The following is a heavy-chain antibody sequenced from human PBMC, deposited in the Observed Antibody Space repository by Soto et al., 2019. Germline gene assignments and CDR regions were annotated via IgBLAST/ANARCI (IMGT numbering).Heavy chain of an antibody. Sequence: VQLVESGGGVVQPGRSLRLSCAASGFTFSSYGMHWVRQAPGKGLEWVAVISYDGSNKYYADSVKGRFTISRDNSKNTLYLQMNSLRAEDTAVYYCAKDLCSSTSCYAYYYYYYMDVWGKGTTVTVSS. CDR1: GFTFSSYG. J-gene: IGHJ6*03. CDR2: ISYDGSNK. CDR3: AKDLCSSTSCYAYYYYYYMDV. D-gene: IGHD2-2*01. V-gene: IGHV3-30*18.